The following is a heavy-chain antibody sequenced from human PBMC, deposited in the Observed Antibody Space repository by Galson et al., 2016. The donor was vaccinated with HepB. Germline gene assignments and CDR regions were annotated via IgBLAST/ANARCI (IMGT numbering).Heavy chain of an antibody. J-gene: IGHJ4*02. CDR3: VRKDYDSSGFYDQDY. V-gene: IGHV4-34*01. CDR1: GGSFSGFF. Sequence: SETLSLTCAVSGGSFSGFFWSWVRQPPGKGLEWIGEIRHTGKTNYNPSLESRVTMSVDTSKKLFSLTLTYVTAADTAVYYCVRKDYDSSGFYDQDYWGQGTLVSVSS. CDR2: IRHTGKT. D-gene: IGHD3-22*01.